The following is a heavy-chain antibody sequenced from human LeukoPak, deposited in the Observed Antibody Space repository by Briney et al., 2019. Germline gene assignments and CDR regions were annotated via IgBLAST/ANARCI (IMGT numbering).Heavy chain of an antibody. CDR3: ARGDRVVPAVTRFDP. CDR2: INHSGST. CDR1: GGSFSGYY. J-gene: IGHJ5*02. D-gene: IGHD2-2*01. Sequence: ASETLSLTCAVYGGSFSGYYWSWIRQPPGKGLEWIGEINHSGSTNYNPSLKSRVTISVDTSKNQFSLKLSSVTAADTAVYYCARGDRVVPAVTRFDPWGQGTLVTVSS. V-gene: IGHV4-34*01.